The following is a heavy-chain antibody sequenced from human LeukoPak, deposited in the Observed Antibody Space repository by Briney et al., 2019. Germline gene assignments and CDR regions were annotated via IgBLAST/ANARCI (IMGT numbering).Heavy chain of an antibody. J-gene: IGHJ4*02. Sequence: ASVKVSCKASGYTFTSYAMNWVRQAPGQGLEWMGWINTNTGNPTYAQGFTGRFVFSLDTSVSTAYLRISSLKAEDTAVYYCAREHSDTGFQPRPIDYWGQGTLVTVSS. CDR2: INTNTGNP. CDR3: AREHSDTGFQPRPIDY. V-gene: IGHV7-4-1*02. D-gene: IGHD1-14*01. CDR1: GYTFTSYA.